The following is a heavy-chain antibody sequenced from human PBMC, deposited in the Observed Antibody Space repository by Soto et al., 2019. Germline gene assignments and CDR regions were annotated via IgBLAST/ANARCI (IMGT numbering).Heavy chain of an antibody. CDR3: ARGTPEGRSVYASPSPSDFDS. J-gene: IGHJ3*02. V-gene: IGHV4-4*02. CDR1: GGSISSSNW. D-gene: IGHD2-8*01. Sequence: SATLPLTCSFSGGSISSSNWWGWVRQPPGKGLEWIGEIYHSGSTNYNPSLKSRVTISVDKSKNQFSLKLSSVTAADTAVYYCARGTPEGRSVYASPSPSDFDSWGKGTRITV. CDR2: IYHSGST.